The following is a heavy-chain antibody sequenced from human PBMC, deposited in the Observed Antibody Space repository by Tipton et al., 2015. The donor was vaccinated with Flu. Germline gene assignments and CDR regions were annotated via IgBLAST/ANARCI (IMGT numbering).Heavy chain of an antibody. Sequence: TLSLTCALYGGSFSGYYWSWIRQAPGKGPECIGTIYDSGRIYYNPSLKSRLIISVDTSKNQFSLRLSTVTAADTARYYCARVGDSSVAYGLDYWGQGTLVTVSS. J-gene: IGHJ4*02. V-gene: IGHV4-34*01. CDR1: GGSFSGYY. D-gene: IGHD3-22*01. CDR3: ARVGDSSVAYGLDY. CDR2: IYDSGRI.